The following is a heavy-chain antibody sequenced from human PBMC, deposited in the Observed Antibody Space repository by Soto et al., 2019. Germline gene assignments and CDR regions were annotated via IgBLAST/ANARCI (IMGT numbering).Heavy chain of an antibody. Sequence: NPSETLSLTCAVYGGSFSGYYWSWIRQPPGKGLEWIGEINHSGSTNYNPSLKSRVTISVDTSKNQFSLKLSSVTAADTAVYYCARAKNSHGWYLTHWFDPWGQGTLVTVSS. CDR1: GGSFSGYY. CDR3: ARAKNSHGWYLTHWFDP. J-gene: IGHJ5*02. D-gene: IGHD6-19*01. CDR2: INHSGST. V-gene: IGHV4-34*01.